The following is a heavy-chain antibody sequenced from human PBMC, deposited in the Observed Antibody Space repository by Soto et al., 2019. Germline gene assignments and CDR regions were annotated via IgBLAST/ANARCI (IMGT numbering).Heavy chain of an antibody. J-gene: IGHJ6*02. CDR1: GFSFSYAW. D-gene: IGHD2-15*01. CDR3: TTDCSGGSCYPVAHYYYYAMDV. CDR2: VKSNTYGGTT. Sequence: EVQLVESGGGLVKPGGSLRLSCAASGFSFSYAWMSWVRQAPGKGLEWVGRVKSNTYGGTTDYAAPVKGRFAISRDDSKMTVYLQMNSLKTEDTAVYYCTTDCSGGSCYPVAHYYYYAMDVWGQGTTVTVSS. V-gene: IGHV3-15*01.